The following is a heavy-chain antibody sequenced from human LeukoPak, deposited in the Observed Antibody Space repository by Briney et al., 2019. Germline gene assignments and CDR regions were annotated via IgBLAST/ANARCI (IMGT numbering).Heavy chain of an antibody. V-gene: IGHV1-2*06. Sequence: GASVRVSCKASGYTFTGHYLHWMRQAPGQGLEWMGRISPNSGGTNYAQRFQGRVTMTRDTSISTAYMELSRLRSDDTALYYCARATYAFDMWGQGTMVTVSS. CDR2: ISPNSGGT. CDR3: ARATYAFDM. J-gene: IGHJ3*02. CDR1: GYTFTGHY.